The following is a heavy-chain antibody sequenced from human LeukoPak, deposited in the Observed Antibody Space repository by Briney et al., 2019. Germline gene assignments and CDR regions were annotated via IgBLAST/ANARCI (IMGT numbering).Heavy chain of an antibody. CDR1: GGSISSSSYY. Sequence: SSETLSLTCTVSGGSISSSSYYWGWIRQPPGKGLEWIGSIYYTRSTYYNPSLKSRVTISVDTSKNQFSLKLTSVTAADTAVYYCAREVTMIVVVIHDWYFDLWGRGTLVTVSS. J-gene: IGHJ2*01. CDR3: AREVTMIVVVIHDWYFDL. D-gene: IGHD3-22*01. CDR2: IYYTRST. V-gene: IGHV4-39*02.